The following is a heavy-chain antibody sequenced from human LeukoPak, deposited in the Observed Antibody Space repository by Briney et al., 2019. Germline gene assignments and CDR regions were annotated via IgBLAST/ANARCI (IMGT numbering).Heavy chain of an antibody. Sequence: SETLSLTCTVSGGSISSYYWSWIRQPAGKGLEWIGRIYTSGSTNYNPSLKSRVTMSVDTSKNQFSLKLSSVTAADTAVYYCARDQGYSSSWGRADAFDIWGQGTMVTVSS. J-gene: IGHJ3*02. CDR3: ARDQGYSSSWGRADAFDI. V-gene: IGHV4-4*07. CDR1: GGSISSYY. CDR2: IYTSGST. D-gene: IGHD6-13*01.